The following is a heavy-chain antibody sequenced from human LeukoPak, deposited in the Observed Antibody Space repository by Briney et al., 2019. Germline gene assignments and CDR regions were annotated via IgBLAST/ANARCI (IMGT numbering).Heavy chain of an antibody. CDR1: GDSVSSNSAA. CDR3: ARDQGSSSWLEGEDYYYYGMDV. D-gene: IGHD6-13*01. CDR2: TDYRSKWYN. V-gene: IGHV6-1*01. J-gene: IGHJ6*02. Sequence: SQTLSLTCAISGDSVSSNSAAWNWIRQSPSRGLEWLGRTDYRSKWYNGYAVSVKSRITINQDPSKSQFSLQLNSVTPEDTAVYYCARDQGSSSWLEGEDYYYYGMDVWGQGTTVTVSS.